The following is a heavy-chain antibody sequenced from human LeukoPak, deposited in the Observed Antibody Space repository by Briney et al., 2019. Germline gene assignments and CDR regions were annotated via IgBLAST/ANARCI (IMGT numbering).Heavy chain of an antibody. CDR2: INHSGST. Sequence: SETLSLTCAVYGGSFSGYYWSWIRQPPGKGLEWIGGINHSGSTNYNPSLKSRVTISVDTSKNQFSLKLSSVTAADTAVYYCARVTTWLQYYYYYGMDVWGQGTTVTVSS. D-gene: IGHD5-24*01. J-gene: IGHJ6*02. V-gene: IGHV4-34*01. CDR1: GGSFSGYY. CDR3: ARVTTWLQYYYYYGMDV.